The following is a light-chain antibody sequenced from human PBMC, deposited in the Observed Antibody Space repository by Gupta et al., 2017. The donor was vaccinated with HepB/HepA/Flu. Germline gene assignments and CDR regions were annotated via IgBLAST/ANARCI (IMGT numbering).Light chain of an antibody. J-gene: IGKJ4*01. CDR2: GAS. Sequence: EIVLTQSPGPLSLSPGERATLSCRASQSVSSSNLAWYQQKPGQAPRLLIYGASSRATGIPDRFSGSGSGTDFTLTISRLEPEEFAVYYCQQYGSSPRLTFGGGTKVEIK. V-gene: IGKV3-20*01. CDR1: QSVSSSN. CDR3: QQYGSSPRLT.